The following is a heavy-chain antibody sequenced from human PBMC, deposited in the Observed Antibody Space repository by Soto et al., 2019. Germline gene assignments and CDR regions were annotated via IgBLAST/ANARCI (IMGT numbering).Heavy chain of an antibody. CDR3: ARRRYCGADCYSKYYYGMDL. V-gene: IGHV1-69*02. CDR1: GSTFSSYT. CDR2: IIPVLGVT. J-gene: IGHJ6*02. D-gene: IGHD2-21*02. Sequence: QVQLVQSGAEVKKPGSSVKVSCRASGSTFSSYTVSWVRQAPGQGLEWMGRIIPVLGVTNYAPKFKGSVTITADKSKTTVYXXLSSLRSGDTAIYYCARRRYCGADCYSKYYYGMDLWGQGTTVTVSS.